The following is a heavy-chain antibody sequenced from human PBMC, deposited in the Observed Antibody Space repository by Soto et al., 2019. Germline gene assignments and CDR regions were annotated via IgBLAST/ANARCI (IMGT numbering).Heavy chain of an antibody. V-gene: IGHV3-30*18. CDR2: TSYDGDNE. CDR3: AKDGGPVYCNSPGCSAKHFDY. Sequence: QVQLVESGGGVVQPGRSLRLSCAASGFTFSNYGMHWVRQAPGKGLEWVAITSYDGDNEYYADSVRGRFTISRDNSKNTLYLQTNSLRHEDTAVYYGAKDGGPVYCNSPGCSAKHFDYWGQGTLVTVSS. CDR1: GFTFSNYG. D-gene: IGHD2-2*01. J-gene: IGHJ4*02.